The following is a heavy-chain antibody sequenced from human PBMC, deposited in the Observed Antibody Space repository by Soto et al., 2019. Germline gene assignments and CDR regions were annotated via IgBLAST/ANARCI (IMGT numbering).Heavy chain of an antibody. J-gene: IGHJ5*02. CDR2: VDSSGTYT. CDR3: ATSLAGIGQKWLDP. D-gene: IGHD3-3*02. CDR1: GFTFGGFG. Sequence: EVQLMESGGDLVQPGGSLRLSCAGSGFTFGGFGMYWVRQAPGKGLEFVSAVDSSGTYTYYADSVKGRFTVSRDNSKNTLYLQFGSLRTEDMAVYYCATSLAGIGQKWLDPWGQGTLVTVSS. V-gene: IGHV3-64*07.